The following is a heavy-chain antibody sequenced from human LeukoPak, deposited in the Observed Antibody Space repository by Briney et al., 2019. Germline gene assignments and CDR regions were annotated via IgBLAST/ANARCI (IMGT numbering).Heavy chain of an antibody. Sequence: SETLSLTCTVSGGSINNYCWSWIRRPPGKGLEWIGFFDNSGSTNYNPSLKSRVTISVDTSKNQVSLKLNSVTAADTAVYYCARGLFQWPARIDYRGQGTLSPSPQ. CDR1: GGSINNYC. CDR3: ARGLFQWPARIDY. V-gene: IGHV4-59*08. J-gene: IGHJ4*02. CDR2: FDNSGST. D-gene: IGHD6-19*01.